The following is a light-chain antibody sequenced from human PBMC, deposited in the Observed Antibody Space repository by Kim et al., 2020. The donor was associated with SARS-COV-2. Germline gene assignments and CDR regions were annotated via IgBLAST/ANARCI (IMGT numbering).Light chain of an antibody. CDR3: QQYATSPLT. J-gene: IGKJ4*01. CDR2: AAS. Sequence: EIVLTQSPGTLSLSPGERATLSCRASQSVSSNYLAWYQQKPGQAPRLLMYAASTRATGIPDRFSGSGSGTDFTLTISRLEPEDFAVYYCQQYATSPLTFGGGTKVDIK. V-gene: IGKV3-20*01. CDR1: QSVSSNY.